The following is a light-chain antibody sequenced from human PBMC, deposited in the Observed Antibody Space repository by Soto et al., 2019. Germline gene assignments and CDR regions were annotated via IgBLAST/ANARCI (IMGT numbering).Light chain of an antibody. V-gene: IGLV1-51*01. CDR3: GTWDSSLTASV. CDR1: SSNIGSHY. Sequence: QSVLTQPPSVSAAPGQKITISCSGSSSNIGSHYVSWYQQLPGTAPKLLIYYNNERPSGIPDRFSGSKSGTSATLAITGLPTGDDADYYCGTWDSSLTASVLGGGTKVTVL. J-gene: IGLJ2*01. CDR2: YNN.